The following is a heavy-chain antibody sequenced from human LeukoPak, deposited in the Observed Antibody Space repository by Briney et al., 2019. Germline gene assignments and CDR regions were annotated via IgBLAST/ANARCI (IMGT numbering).Heavy chain of an antibody. V-gene: IGHV3-53*01. D-gene: IGHD5-18*01. J-gene: IGHJ4*02. CDR2: IYSGGST. CDR1: GFTVSSNY. Sequence: SGGSLRLSCAASGFTVSSNYMSWVRQAPGKGLEWVSVIYSGGSTYYADSVKGRFTISRDNSKNTLYLQMNSLRAEDTAVYYCARAGSGYSYGFDYWGQGTLVTVSS. CDR3: ARAGSGYSYGFDY.